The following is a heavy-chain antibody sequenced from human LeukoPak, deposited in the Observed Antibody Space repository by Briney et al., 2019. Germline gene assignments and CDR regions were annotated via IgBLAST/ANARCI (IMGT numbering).Heavy chain of an antibody. V-gene: IGHV3-74*01. CDR2: INSDGSST. CDR1: GFTFSSYW. Sequence: GGSLRLSCAAPGFTFSSYWMHWVRQAPGKGLVWVSRINSDGSSTSYADSVKGRFTISRDNAKNTLYLQMNSLRAEDTAVYYCASIWFGVPSDYWGQGTLVTVSS. J-gene: IGHJ4*02. D-gene: IGHD3-10*01. CDR3: ASIWFGVPSDY.